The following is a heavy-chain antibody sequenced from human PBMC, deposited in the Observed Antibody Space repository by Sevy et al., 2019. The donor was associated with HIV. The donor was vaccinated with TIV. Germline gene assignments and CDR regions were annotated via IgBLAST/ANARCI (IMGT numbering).Heavy chain of an antibody. CDR1: GFTFDDYA. D-gene: IGHD3-9*01. Sequence: GGSLRLSCAASGFTFDDYAVHWVRQAPGKGLEWVSGISWNSGSIGYADSVKGRFTISRDNAKNSLYLQMNSLRAEDMALYYCAKGGEGLFLTGPLDYWGQGTLVTVSS. CDR3: AKGGEGLFLTGPLDY. J-gene: IGHJ4*02. CDR2: ISWNSGSI. V-gene: IGHV3-9*03.